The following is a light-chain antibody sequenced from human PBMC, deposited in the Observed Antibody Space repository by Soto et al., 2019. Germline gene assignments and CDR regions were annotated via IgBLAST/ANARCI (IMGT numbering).Light chain of an antibody. CDR2: GAS. J-gene: IGKJ1*01. CDR1: QSVGSD. Sequence: DIVMTQDPVSLSVYPGERVTLSCRASQSVGSDLAWYQQKPGQAPRLLSYGASTRATGIPARFSGSGSGTEFTLTISSLQSEDFAVYYCQQYNNWPRTFGQGTKVDI. V-gene: IGKV3-15*01. CDR3: QQYNNWPRT.